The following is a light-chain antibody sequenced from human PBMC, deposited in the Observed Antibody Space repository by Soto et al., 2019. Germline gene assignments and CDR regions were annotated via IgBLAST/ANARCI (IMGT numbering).Light chain of an antibody. CDR1: SGHSTYI. CDR3: ETWDTNTRV. V-gene: IGLV4-60*02. J-gene: IGLJ3*02. CDR2: LEDSGNY. Sequence: QLVLTQSSSASASLGSSVKLTCTLSSGHSTYIIAWHQQQPGKAPRSLMKLEDSGNYNKGSGIPDCFSGSSSGADRYLTISNLQFEDEADYYCETWDTNTRVFGGGTKLTVL.